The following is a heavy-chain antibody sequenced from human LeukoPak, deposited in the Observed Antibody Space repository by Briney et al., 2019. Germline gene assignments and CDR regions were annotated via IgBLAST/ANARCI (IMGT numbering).Heavy chain of an antibody. CDR1: GGSISSY. D-gene: IGHD4-17*01. V-gene: IGHV4-59*01. Sequence: SETLSLTCTVSGGSISSYWSWIRQSPGKGLEWIGYIYFSGATNYNPSLKSRLTITIDTSRNQFSLKLSSVTAADTAVYYCAREDPQTTVPEGMDVWGQGTTVIVSS. J-gene: IGHJ6*02. CDR3: AREDPQTTVPEGMDV. CDR2: IYFSGAT.